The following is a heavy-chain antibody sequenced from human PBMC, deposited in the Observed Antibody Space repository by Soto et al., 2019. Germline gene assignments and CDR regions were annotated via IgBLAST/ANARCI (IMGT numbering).Heavy chain of an antibody. V-gene: IGHV3-30*18. CDR1: GFNFDNYG. D-gene: IGHD1-7*01. J-gene: IGHJ4*02. Sequence: GALRLSCQASGFNFDNYGMHWVRQAPGKGLEWVAVITYDGSFQYYADSVKGRFTISRDNSKNTLFLHLNTLKPEDTAVYHCAKDRVGGTFYTPLGFWGQGTLVTVSS. CDR2: ITYDGSFQ. CDR3: AKDRVGGTFYTPLGF.